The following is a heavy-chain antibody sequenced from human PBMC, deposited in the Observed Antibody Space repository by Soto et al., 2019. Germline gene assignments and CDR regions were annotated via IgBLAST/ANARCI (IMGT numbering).Heavy chain of an antibody. D-gene: IGHD3-10*01. Sequence: EVQLVESGGGLVQPGGSLRLSCAASGFTFSSYWMSWVRQAPGKGLEWVANIKQDGSEKYYVDSVKGRFTISRDNAKNSLYLKMNSLRAEDTAVYYCARALSGSSSPTVYYYYYGMDVWGQGTTVTVSS. CDR3: ARALSGSSSPTVYYYYYGMDV. J-gene: IGHJ6*02. CDR2: IKQDGSEK. V-gene: IGHV3-7*01. CDR1: GFTFSSYW.